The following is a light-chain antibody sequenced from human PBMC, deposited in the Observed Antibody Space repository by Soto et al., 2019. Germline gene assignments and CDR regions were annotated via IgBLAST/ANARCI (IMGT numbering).Light chain of an antibody. CDR1: QSISSE. V-gene: IGKV3-15*01. J-gene: IGKJ2*01. CDR2: GAS. Sequence: EIVMTQSPATLSVSPGERATLSCRASQSISSELAWYQQKPGQPPRLLMYGASTRATGVPARFTVSGSGSDFAFTISGLQSEDFAVYYCQQGHNWPLSFGQWTRLEI. CDR3: QQGHNWPLS.